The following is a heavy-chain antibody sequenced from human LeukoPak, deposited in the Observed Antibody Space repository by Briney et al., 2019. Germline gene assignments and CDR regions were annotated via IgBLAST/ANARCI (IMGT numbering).Heavy chain of an antibody. CDR3: AREGEIYCSSTSCYPIPFDY. J-gene: IGHJ4*02. V-gene: IGHV4-61*02. CDR2: IYTSGST. D-gene: IGHD2-2*01. CDR1: GGSISSGSYY. Sequence: SQTLSLTCTVSGGSISSGSYYWSWIRQPAGKGLEWIGRIYTSGSTNYNPSLKSRVTISVDTSKNQFSLKLSSVTAADTAVYYCAREGEIYCSSTSCYPIPFDYWGQGTLVTVSS.